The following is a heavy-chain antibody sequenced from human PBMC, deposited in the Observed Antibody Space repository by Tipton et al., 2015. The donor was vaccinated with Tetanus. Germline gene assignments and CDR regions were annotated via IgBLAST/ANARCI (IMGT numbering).Heavy chain of an antibody. CDR1: GGSISSSSYY. V-gene: IGHV4-39*07. CDR3: ARAEEMATIFDY. Sequence: TLSLTCTVSGGSISSSSYYWSWIRQPPGKGLEWIGEINHSGSTNYNPSLKSRVTISVDTSKNQFSLKLSSVTAADTAVYYCARAEEMATIFDYWGQGTLVTVSS. J-gene: IGHJ4*02. CDR2: INHSGST. D-gene: IGHD5-24*01.